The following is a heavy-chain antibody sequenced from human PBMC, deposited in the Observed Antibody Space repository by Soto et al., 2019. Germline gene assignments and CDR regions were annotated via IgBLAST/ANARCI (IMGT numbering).Heavy chain of an antibody. CDR2: IYYSGST. CDR1: GGSISSSNW. V-gene: IGHV4-4*02. D-gene: IGHD2-2*01. Sequence: PSETLSLTCAVSGGSISSSNWWSWVRQPPGKGLEWIGYIYYSGSTYYNPSLKSRVTMSVDTSKNQFSLKLSSVTAADTAVYYCARVPDRWGQGTLVTVSS. CDR3: ARVPDR. J-gene: IGHJ5*02.